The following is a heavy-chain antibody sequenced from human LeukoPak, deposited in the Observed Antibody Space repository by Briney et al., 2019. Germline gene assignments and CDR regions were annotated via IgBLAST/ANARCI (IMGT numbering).Heavy chain of an antibody. V-gene: IGHV4-59*08. CDR3: ARRGSSGLFDY. J-gene: IGHJ4*02. D-gene: IGHD6-19*01. CDR1: GSSMNNYY. Sequence: PSEALSLTCTVSGSSMNNYYWTWIRQSPGKGLEWIGYFHYTRNTDYNPSLRGRVTMSADTSKNQFSLKLSSVTAADTAVYYCARRGSSGLFDYWGQGTLVTVSS. CDR2: FHYTRNT.